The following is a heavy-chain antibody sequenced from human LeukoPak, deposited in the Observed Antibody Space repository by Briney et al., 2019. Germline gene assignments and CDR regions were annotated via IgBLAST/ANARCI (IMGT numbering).Heavy chain of an antibody. CDR3: PKGHRSSSSFFDS. Sequence: GGSLRLSCAAFSGFAMSWVRQAPGKGLEWVSAINGRGDDTYYPDSVKGRFTISRDNSNNTLYLQMNSLRAEDTAVYYCPKGHRSSSSFFDSWGQGILVTVSS. V-gene: IGHV3-23*01. CDR2: INGRGDDT. J-gene: IGHJ4*02. D-gene: IGHD6-19*01. CDR1: SGFA.